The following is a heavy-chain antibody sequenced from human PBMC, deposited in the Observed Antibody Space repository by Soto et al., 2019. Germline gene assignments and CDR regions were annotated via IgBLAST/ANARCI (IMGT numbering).Heavy chain of an antibody. J-gene: IGHJ6*02. CDR2: IYPGDSDT. CDR1: GYSFTSYW. Sequence: GEALKTSCKGPGYSFTSYWIGLVRQRPGKGPGVVGMIYPGDSDTRYRPSFQGQVTISVDKSISTAYLQWSSLKASDTAMYYCARQQGGDSGYDFYYGMDVWGQGTTVTVSS. D-gene: IGHD5-12*01. V-gene: IGHV5-51*01. CDR3: ARQQGGDSGYDFYYGMDV.